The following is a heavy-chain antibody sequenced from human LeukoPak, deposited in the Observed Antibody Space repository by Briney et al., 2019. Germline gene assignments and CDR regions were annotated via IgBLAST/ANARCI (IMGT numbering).Heavy chain of an antibody. CDR2: IYSGGAT. CDR3: VGGYDPHY. D-gene: IGHD2-8*02. CDR1: GFIVSSNY. J-gene: IGHJ4*02. Sequence: GGSLRLSCAASGFIVSSNYMSWVRQAPGKGLEWVSVIYSGGATYYADSVKGRLTISRDNAKNALYLQMNSLRAEDTAIYYCVGGYDPHYWGQGTLVTVSS. V-gene: IGHV3-53*01.